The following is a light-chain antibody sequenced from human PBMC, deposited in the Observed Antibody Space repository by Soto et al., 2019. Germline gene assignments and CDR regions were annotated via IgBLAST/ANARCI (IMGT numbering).Light chain of an antibody. CDR3: QQRHRTPCT. Sequence: QLTQSPSSLSASVAARVTITCLASQAVSRYLAWYQPKAVKTPKRLIYGASTLQSGVPSSFSGFGSGTAFTLTISSLQPEDFETYHCQQRHRTPCTFGPGTSVD. V-gene: IGKV1-9*01. CDR1: QAVSRY. J-gene: IGKJ3*01. CDR2: GAS.